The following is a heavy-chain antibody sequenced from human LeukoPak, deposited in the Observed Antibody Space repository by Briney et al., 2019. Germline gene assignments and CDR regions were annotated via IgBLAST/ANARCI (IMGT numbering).Heavy chain of an antibody. J-gene: IGHJ4*02. CDR2: IYHSGST. Sequence: SETLSLTCTVSGYSISSGYYWGWIRQPPGKGLEWIGSIYHSGSTYYNPSLKSRVTISVDTSKNQFSLKLSSVTAADTAVYYCARDPSPWSSGWGVDDYWGQGTLVTVSS. V-gene: IGHV4-38-2*02. CDR1: GYSISSGYY. D-gene: IGHD6-19*01. CDR3: ARDPSPWSSGWGVDDY.